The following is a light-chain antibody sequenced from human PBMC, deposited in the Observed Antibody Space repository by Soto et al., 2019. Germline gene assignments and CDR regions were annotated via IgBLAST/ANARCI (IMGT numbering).Light chain of an antibody. CDR3: QQSSSTPRT. CDR2: GVS. J-gene: IGKJ5*01. Sequence: DIQMTQSPSSLSASVGDRVTITCRASQTITSFLHWYQQKPGKAPKLLIYGVSSLQSGVPSRFSGSGSGTDFTLAISSLQPEDFATYFCQQSSSTPRTFGQGTRLEIK. V-gene: IGKV1-39*01. CDR1: QTITSF.